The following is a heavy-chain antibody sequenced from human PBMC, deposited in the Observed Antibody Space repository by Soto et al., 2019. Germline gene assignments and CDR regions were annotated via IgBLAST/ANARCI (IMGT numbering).Heavy chain of an antibody. CDR2: IYYSGST. Sequence: PSETLSLTCTVSGGSISSGDYYWSWIRQPPGKGLEWIGYIYYSGSTYYNPCLKSRVTISVDTSKNQFSLKLSSVTAADTAVYYCAGYDSSGYYGRGAFDIWGQGTMVTVSS. V-gene: IGHV4-30-4*01. J-gene: IGHJ3*02. CDR3: AGYDSSGYYGRGAFDI. D-gene: IGHD3-22*01. CDR1: GGSISSGDYY.